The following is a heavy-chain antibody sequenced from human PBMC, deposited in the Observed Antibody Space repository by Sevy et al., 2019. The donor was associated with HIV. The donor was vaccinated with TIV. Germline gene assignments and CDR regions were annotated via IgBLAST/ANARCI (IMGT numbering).Heavy chain of an antibody. Sequence: GGSLRLSCSASGFNVRSFSMHWVRQAPGKGLEWVAAILYNVRTEEYADSVRGRFTISRDSSKNTVNLEMNSLRVEDTALYFCARDSALVVVPAAGFDSWGQGVLVTVSS. CDR3: ARDSALVVVPAAGFDS. V-gene: IGHV3-33*01. J-gene: IGHJ5*01. D-gene: IGHD2-8*02. CDR1: GFNVRSFS. CDR2: ILYNVRTE.